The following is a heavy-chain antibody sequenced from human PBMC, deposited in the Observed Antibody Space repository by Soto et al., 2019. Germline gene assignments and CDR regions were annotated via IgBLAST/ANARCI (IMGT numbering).Heavy chain of an antibody. Sequence: QVQLQQWGAGLLKPSETLSLTCAVYGGSFSGYYWSWIRQPPGKGLEWIGEINHSGSTNYNPSLKSRVTISVDTSKNQFSLKLSSVTAADTAVYYCARLIAARQTQAHWGQGTLVTVSS. CDR2: INHSGST. D-gene: IGHD6-6*01. CDR1: GGSFSGYY. J-gene: IGHJ4*02. V-gene: IGHV4-34*01. CDR3: ARLIAARQTQAH.